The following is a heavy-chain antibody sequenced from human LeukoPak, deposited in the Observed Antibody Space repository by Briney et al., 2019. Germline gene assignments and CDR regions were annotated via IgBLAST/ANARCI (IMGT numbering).Heavy chain of an antibody. Sequence: GGSLRLSCAASGFTFSSYGMHWVRQAPGKGLEWVAFIRYDGSNKYYADSVKGRFTISRDNSKNTLYLQMNSLRAEDTAVYYCAKVWEGYCSSTSCPLDYWGQGTLVTVSS. V-gene: IGHV3-30*02. CDR1: GFTFSSYG. CDR3: AKVWEGYCSSTSCPLDY. CDR2: IRYDGSNK. J-gene: IGHJ4*02. D-gene: IGHD2-2*01.